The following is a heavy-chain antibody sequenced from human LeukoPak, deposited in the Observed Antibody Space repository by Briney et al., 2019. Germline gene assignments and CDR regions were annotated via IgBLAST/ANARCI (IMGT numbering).Heavy chain of an antibody. CDR1: GGSFSGYY. CDR2: INHIGRT. J-gene: IGHJ4*02. D-gene: IGHD3-10*01. CDR3: ARGDHYYGSGSYYYYYFDY. V-gene: IGHV4-34*01. Sequence: SETLSLTCAVYGGSFSGYYWSWIRQPPGKGLEWIGEINHIGRTNYNPSLKSRVTISVDTSKNQFSLKLSSVTAADTAVYYCARGDHYYGSGSYYYYYFDYWGQGTLVTVSS.